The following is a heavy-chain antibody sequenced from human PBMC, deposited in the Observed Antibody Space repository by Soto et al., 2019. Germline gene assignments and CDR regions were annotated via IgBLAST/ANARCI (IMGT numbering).Heavy chain of an antibody. CDR2: IYPGDSDT. CDR1: GYSFTSYW. V-gene: IGHV5-51*01. J-gene: IGHJ3*02. Sequence: PGESLKISCKGSGYSFTSYWIGWVRQMPGKGLEWMGIIYPGDSDTRYSPSFQGQVTISADKSISTAYLQWSSLKASDTAMYYCASQTLSPVPPSYCSGGSCLDDAFDIWGQGAMVTVSS. D-gene: IGHD2-15*01. CDR3: ASQTLSPVPPSYCSGGSCLDDAFDI.